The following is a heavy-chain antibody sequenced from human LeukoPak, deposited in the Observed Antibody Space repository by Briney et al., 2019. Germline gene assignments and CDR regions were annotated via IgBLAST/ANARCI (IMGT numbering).Heavy chain of an antibody. J-gene: IGHJ4*02. Sequence: PSETLSLTCTVSGGSISSSSYYWGWIRQPPGKGLEWIGSIYYSGSTYYNPSLKSRVTISVDTSKNQFSLKLSSVTAADTAVYYCARQSYSSSWYGYGDLNYFDYWGQGTLVTVSS. CDR3: ARQSYSSSWYGYGDLNYFDY. CDR2: IYYSGST. D-gene: IGHD6-13*01. V-gene: IGHV4-39*01. CDR1: GGSISSSSYY.